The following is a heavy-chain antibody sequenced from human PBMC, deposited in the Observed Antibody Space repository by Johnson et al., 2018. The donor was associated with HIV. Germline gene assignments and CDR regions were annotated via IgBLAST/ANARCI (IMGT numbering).Heavy chain of an antibody. CDR1: GFTFDYYG. V-gene: IGHV3-20*04. J-gene: IGHJ3*02. D-gene: IGHD6-6*01. Sequence: VQLVESGGGVVRPGGSLRLSCAASGFTFDYYGMTWVRQAPGKGLEWVSRINWNGAITAYADSVKGRFTISSDNAKNSLYLQRNSLRAEDTALYYCARDQYSTSDDDAFDIWGQGTMVTVSS. CDR3: ARDQYSTSDDDAFDI. CDR2: INWNGAIT.